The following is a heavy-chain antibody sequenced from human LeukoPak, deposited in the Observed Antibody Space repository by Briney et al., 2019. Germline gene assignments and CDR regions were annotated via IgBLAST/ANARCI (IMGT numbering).Heavy chain of an antibody. D-gene: IGHD3-10*01. CDR2: IYYSGST. J-gene: IGHJ4*02. Sequence: SETLTLTCTVSGCTISSSSYYWVRLPPPPGKELVWIRSIYYSGSTYYNPSLRSRVTISVDTSKNQFSLKLSSVTAADTAVYYCARPSRSGSYYSAPFDYWGQGTLVTVSS. CDR3: ARPSRSGSYYSAPFDY. CDR1: GCTISSSSYY. V-gene: IGHV4-39*01.